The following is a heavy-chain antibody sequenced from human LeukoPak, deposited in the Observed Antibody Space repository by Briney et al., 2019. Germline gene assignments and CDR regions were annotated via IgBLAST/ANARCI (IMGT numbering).Heavy chain of an antibody. Sequence: SETLSLTCTVSGASISSYYWSWIRQPTGKGLEWIGRIYVSGSSVYNPSLKSRVTISVDTSKNQLSLRLKSVTAADTAVYYCARDDVDTPPFDYLGQGTLVTVSS. CDR2: IYVSGSS. CDR1: GASISSYY. D-gene: IGHD5-18*01. CDR3: ARDDVDTPPFDY. V-gene: IGHV4-4*07. J-gene: IGHJ4*02.